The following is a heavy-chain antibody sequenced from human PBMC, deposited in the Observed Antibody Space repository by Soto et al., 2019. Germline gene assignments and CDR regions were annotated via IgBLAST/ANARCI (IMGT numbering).Heavy chain of an antibody. CDR2: ISGSGGST. V-gene: IGHV3-23*01. J-gene: IGHJ6*02. D-gene: IGHD4-17*01. CDR1: GFTFSDDG. Sequence: EVQLLESGGDSVQPGGSLRLSCVASGFTFSDDGMSWVRQAPGRGLEWVSAISGSGGSTIYADSVKGRFTISRDSSKNTLYLQMNTLRAEDTAIYYCAKRNGDSLNGMDVWGQGTTVTVSS. CDR3: AKRNGDSLNGMDV.